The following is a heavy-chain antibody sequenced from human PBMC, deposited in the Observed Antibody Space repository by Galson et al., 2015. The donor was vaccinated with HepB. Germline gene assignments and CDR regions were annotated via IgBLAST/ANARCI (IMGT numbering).Heavy chain of an antibody. CDR2: ISSSGSTI. Sequence: SLRLSCAASGFTFSSYEMNWVRQAPGKGLEWVSYISSSGSTIYYADSVKGRFTISRDNAKNSLYLQMNSLRAEDTAVYYCARGGRDYDFWSGYYTDYWGQGTLVTVSS. CDR1: GFTFSSYE. V-gene: IGHV3-48*03. CDR3: ARGGRDYDFWSGYYTDY. J-gene: IGHJ4*02. D-gene: IGHD3-3*01.